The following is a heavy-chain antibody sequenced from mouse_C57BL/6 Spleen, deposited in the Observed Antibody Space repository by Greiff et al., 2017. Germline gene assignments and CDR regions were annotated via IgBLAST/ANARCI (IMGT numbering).Heavy chain of an antibody. V-gene: IGHV5-17*01. D-gene: IGHD4-1*01. CDR2: ISSGSSTI. CDR3: ARGANWAFDY. J-gene: IGHJ2*01. CDR1: GFTFSDYG. Sequence: EVMLVESGGGLVKPGGSLKLSCAASGFTFSDYGTHWVRQAPEKGLEWVAYISSGSSTIYYADTVKGRFTISRDNAKNTLFLQMTSLRSEDTAMYYCARGANWAFDYWGQGTTLTVSS.